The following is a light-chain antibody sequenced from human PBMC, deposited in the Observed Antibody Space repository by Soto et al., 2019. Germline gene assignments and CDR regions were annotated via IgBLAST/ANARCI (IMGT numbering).Light chain of an antibody. J-gene: IGLJ3*02. CDR1: SSDVGGYKH. Sequence: QSALTQPASVSGSPGQSITISCTGTSSDVGGYKHVSWYQHHPGKAPKLMIYEVSNRPSGVSDRFSGSKSGYSASLTISGLQTEDEADYYCSSYSSVSSLVFGGGTKVTVL. CDR3: SSYSSVSSLV. CDR2: EVS. V-gene: IGLV2-14*01.